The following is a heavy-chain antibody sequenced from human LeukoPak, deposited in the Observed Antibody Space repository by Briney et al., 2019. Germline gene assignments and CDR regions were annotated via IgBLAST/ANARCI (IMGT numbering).Heavy chain of an antibody. Sequence: GSLRLSCAASGFTFSSYGMHWVRQAPGKGLEWVAFIRYDGNNKYYADSVKGRFTISRENSKNTLYLQMNSLRPEDTAVYYCARDDPFFTAQDYWGQGTLVTVSS. V-gene: IGHV3-30*02. CDR1: GFTFSSYG. CDR2: IRYDGNNK. J-gene: IGHJ4*02. CDR3: ARDDPFFTAQDY.